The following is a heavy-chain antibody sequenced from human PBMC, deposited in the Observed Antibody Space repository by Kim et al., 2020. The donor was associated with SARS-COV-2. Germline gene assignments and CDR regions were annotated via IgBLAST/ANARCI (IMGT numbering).Heavy chain of an antibody. J-gene: IGHJ4*02. CDR1: GFTFSSYA. Sequence: GGSLRLSCAASGFTFSSYAMSWVRQAPGKGLEWVSAISGSGGSTYYADSVKGRFTISRDNSKNTLYLQMNSLRAEDTAVYYCAKVLKASDFDWLFRWGFDYWGQGTLVTVSS. CDR2: ISGSGGST. D-gene: IGHD3-9*01. CDR3: AKVLKASDFDWLFRWGFDY. V-gene: IGHV3-23*01.